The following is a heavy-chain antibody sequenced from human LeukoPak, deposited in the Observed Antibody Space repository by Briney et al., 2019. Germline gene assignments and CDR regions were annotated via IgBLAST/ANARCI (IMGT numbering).Heavy chain of an antibody. D-gene: IGHD5-18*01. J-gene: IGHJ4*02. CDR1: GGSISSYY. CDR3: ARARGSYDTYYFDY. Sequence: SETLSLTCTVSGGSISSYYWGWIRQPPGKGLEWIGSIYYSGSTYYNPSLKSRVTISVDTSKNQFSLKLSSVTAADTAVYYCARARGSYDTYYFDYWGQGTLVTVSS. V-gene: IGHV4-39*07. CDR2: IYYSGST.